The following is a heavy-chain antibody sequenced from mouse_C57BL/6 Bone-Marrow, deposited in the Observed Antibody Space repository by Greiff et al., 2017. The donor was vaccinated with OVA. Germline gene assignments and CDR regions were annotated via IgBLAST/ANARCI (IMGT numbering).Heavy chain of an antibody. J-gene: IGHJ3*01. CDR2: IDPHSGGT. V-gene: IGHV1-72*01. CDR1: GYTFTSYW. CDR3: ARCSHYGSSYWFAY. Sequence: QVQLQQSGAELVKPGASVKLSCKASGYTFTSYWMHWVKQRPGRGLEWIGRIDPHSGGTKYNEKFKSKATLTVDKPSSTAYMQLSSLTSEDSAVYYCARCSHYGSSYWFAYWGQGTLVTVSA. D-gene: IGHD1-1*01.